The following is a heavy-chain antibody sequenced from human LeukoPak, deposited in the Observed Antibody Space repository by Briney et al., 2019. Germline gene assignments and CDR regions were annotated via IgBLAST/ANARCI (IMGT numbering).Heavy chain of an antibody. V-gene: IGHV3-30*02. J-gene: IGHJ4*02. Sequence: PGGSLRLSCPASGFTFSNYAMHWVRQAPGKGLEWVAFIRYDGSNKYYADSVKGRFTISRDNSKNTLYLQMNSLRAEDTAVYYCAKGTTVVTPRFDYWGQGTLVTVSS. CDR3: AKGTTVVTPRFDY. CDR1: GFTFSNYA. D-gene: IGHD4-23*01. CDR2: IRYDGSNK.